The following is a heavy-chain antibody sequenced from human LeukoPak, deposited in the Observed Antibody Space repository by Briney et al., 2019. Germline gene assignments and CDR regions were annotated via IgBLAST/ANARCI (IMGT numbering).Heavy chain of an antibody. CDR2: IYYSGST. V-gene: IGHV4-30-4*08. J-gene: IGHJ6*03. CDR1: GGSISSGDYY. D-gene: IGHD3-10*01. Sequence: SETLSLTCTVSGGSISSGDYYWSWIRQPPGKGLEGIGYIYYSGSTYYNPSLKSRVTISVDTSKNQFSLKLSSVTAANTAVYYCARDSSDMVRGVINYYYYYMDVWGKGTTVTVSS. CDR3: ARDSSDMVRGVINYYYYYMDV.